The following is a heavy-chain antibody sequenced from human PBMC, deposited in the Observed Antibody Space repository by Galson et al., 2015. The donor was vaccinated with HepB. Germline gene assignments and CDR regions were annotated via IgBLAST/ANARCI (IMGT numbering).Heavy chain of an antibody. CDR1: GFTFTDYY. J-gene: IGHJ5*02. V-gene: IGHV3-11*01. CDR3: VRAAGWFDP. D-gene: IGHD3-10*01. CDR2: ISNDGNTI. Sequence: LRLSCAASGFTFTDYYMSWIRQAPGKGLEWVSYISNDGNTINYADSVEGRFTISRDNAKNSLSLQMKSLRAEDTAIYYCVRAAGWFDPWGQGTLVTVSS.